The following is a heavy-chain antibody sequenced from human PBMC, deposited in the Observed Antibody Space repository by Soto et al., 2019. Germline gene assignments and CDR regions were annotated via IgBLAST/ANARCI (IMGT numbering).Heavy chain of an antibody. J-gene: IGHJ6*02. V-gene: IGHV4-61*01. Sequence: SETLSLTCTVSGGSISSSSYYWGWIRQPPGKGLEWIGYIYYSGSTNYNPSLKSRVTISVDTSKNQFSLKLSSVTAADTAVYYCARDQPSGTTFYYYYGMDVWGQGTTVTVSS. CDR2: IYYSGST. D-gene: IGHD1-7*01. CDR3: ARDQPSGTTFYYYYGMDV. CDR1: GGSISSSSYY.